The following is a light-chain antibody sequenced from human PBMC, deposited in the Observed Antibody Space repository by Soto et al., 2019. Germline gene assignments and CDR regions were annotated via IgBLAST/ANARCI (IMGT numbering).Light chain of an antibody. CDR1: QSVGRNY. V-gene: IGKV3-20*01. J-gene: IGKJ4*01. CDR3: QQYANSPLT. Sequence: EIVLTQSPGTLSLSPGERATLSCRASQSVGRNYLAWYQQKPGQAPRLLIYGASSKASGIPDRFSGSGSGTDFTLTISRLEPEDFAVFYCQQYANSPLTFGGGTKVEI. CDR2: GAS.